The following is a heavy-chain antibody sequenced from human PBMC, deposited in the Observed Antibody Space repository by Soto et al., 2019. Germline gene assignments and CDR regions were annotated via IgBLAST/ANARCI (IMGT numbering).Heavy chain of an antibody. J-gene: IGHJ3*02. V-gene: IGHV3-23*01. CDR1: GFTFSSYA. Sequence: GGSLRLSCAASGFTFSSYAMSWVRQAPGKGLEWVSAISGSGGSTYYADSVKGRFTISRDNSKNTLYLQMNSLRAEDTAVYYCAKEVQPTVVTRGAFDIWGQGTMVTVSS. D-gene: IGHD4-17*01. CDR2: ISGSGGST. CDR3: AKEVQPTVVTRGAFDI.